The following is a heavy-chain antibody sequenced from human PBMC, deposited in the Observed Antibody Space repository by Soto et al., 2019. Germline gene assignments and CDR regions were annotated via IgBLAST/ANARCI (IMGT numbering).Heavy chain of an antibody. Sequence: QVQLQQWGAGLLKPSETLSLTCAVYGGSFSGYYWTWIRQPPGTGLEWIGEINHSGSTNYNPSLKSRVTISVDTSKNHFSQMLTSVTAADTAVYYCARDKITGLFDYWGQGTLVTVSS. J-gene: IGHJ4*02. D-gene: IGHD2-8*02. CDR1: GGSFSGYY. V-gene: IGHV4-34*01. CDR2: INHSGST. CDR3: ARDKITGLFDY.